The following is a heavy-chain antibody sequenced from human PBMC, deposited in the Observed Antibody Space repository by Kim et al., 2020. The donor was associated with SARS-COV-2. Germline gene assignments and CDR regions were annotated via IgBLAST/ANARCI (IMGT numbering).Heavy chain of an antibody. Sequence: GGSLRLSCAASGFTFSRYNMNWVRQAPGKGLEWVSYISSSSSTIYYADSVKGRFTISRDNAKNSLFLQMNSLRDEDTAVYYCAKENSVLLWFGATANYY. V-gene: IGHV3-48*02. D-gene: IGHD3-10*01. J-gene: IGHJ6*01. CDR1: GFTFSRYN. CDR3: AKENSVLLWFGATANYY. CDR2: ISSSSSTI.